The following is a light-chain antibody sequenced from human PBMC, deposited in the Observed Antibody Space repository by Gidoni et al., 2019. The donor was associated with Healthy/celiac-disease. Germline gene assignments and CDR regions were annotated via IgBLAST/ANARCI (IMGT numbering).Light chain of an antibody. J-gene: IGKJ1*01. Sequence: AIQLTHSPSSLSASVGDRVIITCRASQSSNSALAWYQKKPGKAPDLLIYHASTLESGGPARFRGSGAGTDFTLTISSLQHEDLATYYCQHANSYPQTFGQGTKVEIK. CDR1: QSSNSA. CDR3: QHANSYPQT. V-gene: IGKV1-13*02. CDR2: HAS.